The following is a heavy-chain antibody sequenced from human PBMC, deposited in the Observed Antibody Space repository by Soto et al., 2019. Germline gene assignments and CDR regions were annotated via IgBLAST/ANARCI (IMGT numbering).Heavy chain of an antibody. CDR1: GDSITSGDYY. CDR2: IYYSGST. CDR3: ARHVNLPLAGTGFDY. V-gene: IGHV4-30-4*01. D-gene: IGHD6-19*01. Sequence: SETLSLTCTVSGDSITSGDYYWSWIRQPPGKDLEWIGYIYYSGSTYYNPSLKSRVTISVDTSKNQFSLKVSSVTAADTAVYYCARHVNLPLAGTGFDYWGRGTLVTVSS. J-gene: IGHJ4*02.